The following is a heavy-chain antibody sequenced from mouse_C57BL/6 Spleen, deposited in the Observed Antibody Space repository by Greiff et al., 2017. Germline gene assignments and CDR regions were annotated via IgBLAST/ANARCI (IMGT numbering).Heavy chain of an antibody. Sequence: QVQLQQPGAELVRPGSSVKLSCKASGYTFTSYWMHWVKQRPIQGLEWIGNIDPSDSETHYNQKFKDKVTLTVDKSSSTAYMQLSSLTSEDSAVYYCASHGSSSWFAYWGQGTLVTVSA. CDR2: IDPSDSET. V-gene: IGHV1-52*01. CDR1: GYTFTSYW. J-gene: IGHJ3*01. CDR3: ASHGSSSWFAY. D-gene: IGHD1-1*01.